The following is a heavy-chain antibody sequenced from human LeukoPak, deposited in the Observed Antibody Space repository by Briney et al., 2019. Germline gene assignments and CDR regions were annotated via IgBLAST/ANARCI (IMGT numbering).Heavy chain of an antibody. CDR3: ARSPTKRVTEDH. Sequence: GSLRLSCAASGFTFSSYWMSWVRQPPGKGLEWIGQIFHSGSTSYSPSLKSRVTISVDKSKNQFSLKLTSVTAADTAVYYCARSPTKRVTEDHWGQGTLVTVSS. CDR1: GFTFSSYW. D-gene: IGHD2-8*01. CDR2: IFHSGST. V-gene: IGHV4-4*02. J-gene: IGHJ4*02.